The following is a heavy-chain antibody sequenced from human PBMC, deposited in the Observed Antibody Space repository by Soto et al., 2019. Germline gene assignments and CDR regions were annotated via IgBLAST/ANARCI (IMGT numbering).Heavy chain of an antibody. CDR1: GFTFSSYA. CDR3: ARCGHYYDRSGYVGY. Sequence: GGSLRLSCAASGFTFSSYAMHWVRQAPGKGLEWVAVISYDGSNKYYADSVKGRFTISRDNSKNTLYLQMNSLRAEDTAVYYCARCGHYYDRSGYVGYWGQGTLVTVSS. V-gene: IGHV3-30-3*01. D-gene: IGHD3-22*01. J-gene: IGHJ4*02. CDR2: ISYDGSNK.